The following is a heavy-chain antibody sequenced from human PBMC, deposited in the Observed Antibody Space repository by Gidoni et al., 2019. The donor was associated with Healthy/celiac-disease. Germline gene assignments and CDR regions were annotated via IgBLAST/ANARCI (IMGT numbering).Heavy chain of an antibody. V-gene: IGHV3-73*02. Sequence: EVQLVESGGGLVQPGGSLKLSCAASGFTFSGSAMHWVRQASGKGVEWVGRIRSKANSYATAYAASVKGRFTISRDDSKNTAYLQMNSLKTEDTAVYYCTRHVVAAPSYYYYMDVWGKGTTVTVSS. CDR1: GFTFSGSA. CDR2: IRSKANSYAT. D-gene: IGHD2-15*01. J-gene: IGHJ6*03. CDR3: TRHVVAAPSYYYYMDV.